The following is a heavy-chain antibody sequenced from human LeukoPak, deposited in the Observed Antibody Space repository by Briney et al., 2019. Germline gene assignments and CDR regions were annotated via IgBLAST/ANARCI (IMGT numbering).Heavy chain of an antibody. D-gene: IGHD3-9*01. Sequence: SETLSLTCTVSGGSISSYYWSWLRQPPGKGLEWIGYIYDSGSTNYNPSLKSRVTISVDTSKNQFSLKLSSVTAADTAVYYCARQPAYDILTGYYPYFDYWGQGTLVTVSS. CDR1: GGSISSYY. CDR2: IYDSGST. J-gene: IGHJ4*02. CDR3: ARQPAYDILTGYYPYFDY. V-gene: IGHV4-59*08.